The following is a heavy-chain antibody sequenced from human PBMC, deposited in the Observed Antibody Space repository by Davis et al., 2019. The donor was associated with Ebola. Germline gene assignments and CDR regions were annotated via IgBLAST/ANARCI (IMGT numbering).Heavy chain of an antibody. D-gene: IGHD3-22*01. CDR3: ASPINGSSGYFTWGYYYYGMDV. CDR1: GYTFTSYY. Sequence: ASVKVSCKASGYTFTSYYMHWVRQAPGQGLEWMGIIHPIGGSTNYAQKFQGRVTMTRDTSTSTVYMELSSLRSEDTAVYYCASPINGSSGYFTWGYYYYGMDVWGQGTTVTVSS. V-gene: IGHV1-46*01. J-gene: IGHJ6*02. CDR2: IHPIGGST.